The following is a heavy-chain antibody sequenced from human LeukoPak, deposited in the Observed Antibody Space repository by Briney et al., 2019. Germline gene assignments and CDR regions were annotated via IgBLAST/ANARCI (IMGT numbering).Heavy chain of an antibody. J-gene: IGHJ4*02. Sequence: PSETLSLTCTVSGGSISSSSYYWGWIRQPPGKGLEWIGSIYYSGSTYYNPSLKSRLTISVDTSKNQFSLKLSSVTAADTAVYYCARGLTGYYYGSGSYPYGGYWGQGTLVTVSS. D-gene: IGHD3-10*01. CDR1: GGSISSSSYY. V-gene: IGHV4-39*07. CDR2: IYYSGST. CDR3: ARGLTGYYYGSGSYPYGGY.